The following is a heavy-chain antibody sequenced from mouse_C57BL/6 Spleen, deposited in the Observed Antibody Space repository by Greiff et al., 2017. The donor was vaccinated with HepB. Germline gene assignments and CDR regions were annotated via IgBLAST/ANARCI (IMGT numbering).Heavy chain of an antibody. V-gene: IGHV1-15*01. CDR1: GYTFTDYE. CDR2: IDPETGGT. J-gene: IGHJ2*01. Sequence: VKLQESGAELVRPGASVTLSCKASGYTFTDYEMHWVKQTPVHGLEWIGAIDPETGGTAYNQKFKGKAILTADKSSSTAYMELRSLTSEDSAVYYCTRWSYGSSYKDYWGQGTTLTVSS. CDR3: TRWSYGSSYKDY. D-gene: IGHD1-1*01.